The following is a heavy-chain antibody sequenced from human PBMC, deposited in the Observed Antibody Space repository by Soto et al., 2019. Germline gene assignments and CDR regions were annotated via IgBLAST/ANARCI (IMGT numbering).Heavy chain of an antibody. D-gene: IGHD2-15*01. Sequence: GGSLRLSCAASGFTFSSYSMNWVRQAPGKGLEWVSSISSSSYIYYADSVKGRFTISRDNAKNTVYLQMSSLRAEDTAVYYCARGIRIYYGMDVWGQGTTVTVSS. V-gene: IGHV3-21*01. CDR2: ISSSSYI. CDR3: ARGIRIYYGMDV. CDR1: GFTFSSYS. J-gene: IGHJ6*02.